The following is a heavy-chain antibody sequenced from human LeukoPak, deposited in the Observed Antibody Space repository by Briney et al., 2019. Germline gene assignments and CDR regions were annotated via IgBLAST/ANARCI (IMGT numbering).Heavy chain of an antibody. CDR2: INPNSGGT. D-gene: IGHD6-13*01. CDR1: GYTFTGYY. V-gene: IGHV1-2*02. Sequence: ASVKVSCKASGYTFTGYYMHWVRQAPGQGLEWMGWINPNSGGTNYAQKFQGRVTMTRDTSISTAYMELSRLRSDDTAVYYCARPVAAAGTSGRENDYWGQGTLVTVSS. CDR3: ARPVAAAGTSGRENDY. J-gene: IGHJ4*02.